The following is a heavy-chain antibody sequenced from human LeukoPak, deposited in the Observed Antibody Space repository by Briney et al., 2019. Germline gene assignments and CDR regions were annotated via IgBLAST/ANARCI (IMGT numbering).Heavy chain of an antibody. Sequence: GASVKVSCKASGYTFTSYGISWVRQAPGQGLEWMGWISAYNGNTNYAQKLQGRVTMTTDTPTSTAYMELRSLRSDDTAVYYCARDSPLFYYDSSGYDYWGQGTLVTVSS. CDR3: ARDSPLFYYDSSGYDY. V-gene: IGHV1-18*01. D-gene: IGHD3-22*01. J-gene: IGHJ4*02. CDR1: GYTFTSYG. CDR2: ISAYNGNT.